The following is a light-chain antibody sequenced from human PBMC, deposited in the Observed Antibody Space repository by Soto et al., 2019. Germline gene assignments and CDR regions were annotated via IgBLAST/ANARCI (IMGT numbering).Light chain of an antibody. CDR2: GDN. CDR1: TSNIGAPYD. CDR3: QSYDISLHNYV. V-gene: IGLV1-40*01. Sequence: QYVLTQPPSVSGATGQRVSISCTGSTSNIGAPYDVHWYQHLPGTAPKLLIYGDNNRPSGVPDRFSGSKSGTSASLAITRLQAEDEADYYCQSYDISLHNYVFGTGTKVTVL. J-gene: IGLJ1*01.